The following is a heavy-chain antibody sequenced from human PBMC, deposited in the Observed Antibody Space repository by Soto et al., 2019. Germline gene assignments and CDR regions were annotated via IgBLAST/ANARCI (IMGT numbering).Heavy chain of an antibody. CDR1: GYTFTTYG. CDR3: ARGVVIAAAGTYYYYGMDV. CDR2: VSTKNSES. Sequence: ASVKVSCKASGYTFTTYGISWVRQAPGQGLEWMGWVSTKNSESNHAEILQDRITMTTDTSTNTAYMELRSLRSDDTAVYYCARGVVIAAAGTYYYYGMDVWGQGTTVTVSS. J-gene: IGHJ6*02. V-gene: IGHV1-18*01. D-gene: IGHD6-13*01.